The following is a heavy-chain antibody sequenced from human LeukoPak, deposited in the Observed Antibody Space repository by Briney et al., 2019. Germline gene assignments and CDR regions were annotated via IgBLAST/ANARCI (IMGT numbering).Heavy chain of an antibody. Sequence: GESLKISCKGSGYSFTSYWISWVRQMPGKGLEWMGRIDPSDSYTHYSPSFQGHVTISADKSISTAYLQWSSLKAPDTAMYYCARSPTAAGTGLDPWGQGTLVTVSS. J-gene: IGHJ5*02. D-gene: IGHD6-13*01. CDR3: ARSPTAAGTGLDP. V-gene: IGHV5-10-1*01. CDR2: IDPSDSYT. CDR1: GYSFTSYW.